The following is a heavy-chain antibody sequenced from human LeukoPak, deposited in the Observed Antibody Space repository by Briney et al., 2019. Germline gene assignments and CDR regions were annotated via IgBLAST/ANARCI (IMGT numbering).Heavy chain of an antibody. J-gene: IGHJ4*02. CDR1: GFTFSNYG. CDR3: ARGGYSGYDWDYYFDY. V-gene: IGHV3-23*01. Sequence: PGGTQRLSCAASGFTFSNYGMNWVRQAPGKGLEWVSGITANGGTTYYADSVKGRFTISRDNSKNTLYLQMNSLRAEDTAVYYCARGGYSGYDWDYYFDYWGQGTLVTVSS. D-gene: IGHD5-12*01. CDR2: ITANGGTT.